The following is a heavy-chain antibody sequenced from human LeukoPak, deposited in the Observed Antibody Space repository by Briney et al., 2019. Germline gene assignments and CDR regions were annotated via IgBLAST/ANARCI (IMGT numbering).Heavy chain of an antibody. CDR2: IYTSGST. V-gene: IGHV4-4*07. Sequence: SETLSLTCTVSGGSISSYYWSWIRQPAGKGLEWIGRIYTSGSTNHNASLKSRVTMSVDTSKNQFSLKVSSMTAADTAVYYCARFRVAGILDYWGQGTLVTVSS. J-gene: IGHJ4*02. CDR3: ARFRVAGILDY. D-gene: IGHD6-19*01. CDR1: GGSISSYY.